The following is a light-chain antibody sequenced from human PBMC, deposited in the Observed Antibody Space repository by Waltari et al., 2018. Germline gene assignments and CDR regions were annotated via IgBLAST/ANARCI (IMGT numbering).Light chain of an antibody. CDR3: QQYNDWPYT. V-gene: IGKV3-15*01. Sequence: EIVMTQSPVTLSVSPGERAALSCRSSQSVPTNLAWYQQRPGQTPRLLIYGASTRAAEIPARFSGSGSGTEFTLTISSLQSEDFAVYYCQQYNDWPYTFGQGTKLEI. J-gene: IGKJ2*01. CDR1: QSVPTN. CDR2: GAS.